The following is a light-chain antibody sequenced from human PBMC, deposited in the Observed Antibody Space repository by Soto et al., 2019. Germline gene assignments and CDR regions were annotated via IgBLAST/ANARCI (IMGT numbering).Light chain of an antibody. CDR2: ATS. CDR1: QSVSSN. CDR3: QQYDNKPPIT. J-gene: IGKJ5*01. Sequence: EIVMTQSPATLSVSPGERATLSCRASQSVSSNLAWYQQKPGQAPRLLIYATSTRATGIPDRFSGSGSGTEFTLTISSLQSEVFAVYHCQQYDNKPPITFGQGTRLEIK. V-gene: IGKV3-15*01.